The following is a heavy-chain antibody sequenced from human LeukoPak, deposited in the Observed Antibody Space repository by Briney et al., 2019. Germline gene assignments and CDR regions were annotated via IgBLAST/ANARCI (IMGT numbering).Heavy chain of an antibody. D-gene: IGHD3-16*01. CDR3: AREGRGTDAFDI. V-gene: IGHV3-66*01. CDR2: IYSAGSI. CDR1: GLIVSSNY. J-gene: IGHJ3*02. Sequence: PGGSLRLSCVASGLIVSSNYMTWVRQAPGKGLEWVSIIYSAGSIDYADSVKGRFTISRDNSKNTVYLRMNNVTGADTAVYYCAREGRGTDAFDIWGQGTIVTVSS.